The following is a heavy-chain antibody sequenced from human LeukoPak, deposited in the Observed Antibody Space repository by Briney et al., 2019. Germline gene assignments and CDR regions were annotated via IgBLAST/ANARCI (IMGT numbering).Heavy chain of an antibody. CDR1: GFTFSSYG. CDR2: ISYDGSNK. D-gene: IGHD4-23*01. V-gene: IGHV3-30*18. Sequence: GGSLRLSCAASGFTFSSYGMHWVRQAPGKGLEWVAVISYDGSNKYYADSVKGRFTISRDNSKNTLYLQMNGLRAEDTAIYYCAKVVGTPGGYWGQGTLVTVSS. CDR3: AKVVGTPGGY. J-gene: IGHJ4*02.